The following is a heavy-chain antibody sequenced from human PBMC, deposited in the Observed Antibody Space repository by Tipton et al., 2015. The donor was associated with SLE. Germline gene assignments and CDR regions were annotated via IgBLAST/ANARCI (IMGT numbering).Heavy chain of an antibody. Sequence: SLRLSCAASGFTFSSYGMHWVRQAPGKGLEWVSVISYDGSNKYYADSVKGRFTISRDNSKNTLYLQMNSLRAEDTAVYYCAKVRRLGEGYNPGYYWGQGPRVTVSS. V-gene: IGHV3-30*18. CDR1: GFTFSSYG. CDR3: AKVRRLGEGYNPGYY. D-gene: IGHD5-24*01. J-gene: IGHJ4*02. CDR2: ISYDGSNK.